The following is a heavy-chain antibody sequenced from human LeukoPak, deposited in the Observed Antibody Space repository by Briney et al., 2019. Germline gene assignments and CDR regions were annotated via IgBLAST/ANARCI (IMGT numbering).Heavy chain of an antibody. J-gene: IGHJ3*02. V-gene: IGHV3-7*01. D-gene: IGHD5-18*01. Sequence: GGSLRLSCAASGFTFSSYWMSWVRQAPGKGLEWVANIKQDGSEKYYVDSVKGRFTISRDNAKNSLYLQMNSLRAEDTAVYYCASGLYSYGWANENDAFDIWGQGTMVTVSS. CDR3: ASGLYSYGWANENDAFDI. CDR2: IKQDGSEK. CDR1: GFTFSSYW.